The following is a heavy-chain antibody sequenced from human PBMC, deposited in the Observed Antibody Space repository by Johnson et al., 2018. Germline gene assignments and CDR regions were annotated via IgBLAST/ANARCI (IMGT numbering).Heavy chain of an antibody. CDR1: GFNLNNYG. V-gene: IGHV3-30*18. CDR2: ILSDGSVK. J-gene: IGHJ4*02. Sequence: QVQLVQSGGGVVQPGRSLRLSCEGSGFNLNNYGMHWVRQAPGRGLEWVAVILSDGSVKEYSDSVRGRFTISRDTSKNTLYLQMDSLRPEDTAMYYCGKERCEDTAMFTYWGQGTLVIVSS. CDR3: GKERCEDTAMFTY. D-gene: IGHD5-18*01.